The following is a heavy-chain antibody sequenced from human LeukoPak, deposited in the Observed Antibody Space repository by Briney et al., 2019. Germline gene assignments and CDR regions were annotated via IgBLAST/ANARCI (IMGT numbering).Heavy chain of an antibody. CDR3: AKVAEMGTILGKFDN. D-gene: IGHD5-24*01. J-gene: IGHJ4*02. CDR2: ISGNGGRT. V-gene: IGHV3-23*01. CDR1: GFTFSSYA. Sequence: GRSLRLSCAAAGFTFSSYAISWVRQAPGKGLEWVSAISGNGGRTYYGDSVKGRFTISRDNSKNTLYLQVNSLRAEDTAVFYCAKVAEMGTILGKFDNWGQGTLVTVSS.